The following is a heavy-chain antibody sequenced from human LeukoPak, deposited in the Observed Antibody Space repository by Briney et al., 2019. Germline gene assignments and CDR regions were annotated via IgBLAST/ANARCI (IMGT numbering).Heavy chain of an antibody. CDR2: IIHSGST. Sequence: SETLSLTCAVYGGSFSGYYWSWIRQPPGKGLEWFGEIIHSGSTNYNPSLKSRVTISVDTSKNQFSLKLSSVTAADTAVYYCARGVFMITFGGVIGYYFDYWGQGTLVTVSS. CDR3: ARGVFMITFGGVIGYYFDY. CDR1: GGSFSGYY. V-gene: IGHV4-34*01. J-gene: IGHJ4*02. D-gene: IGHD3-16*02.